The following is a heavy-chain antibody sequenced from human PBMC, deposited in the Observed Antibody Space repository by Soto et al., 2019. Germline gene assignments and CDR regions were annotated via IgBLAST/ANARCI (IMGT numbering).Heavy chain of an antibody. D-gene: IGHD6-13*01. CDR1: GFTFSSYS. V-gene: IGHV3-48*02. Sequence: GGSLILSCAASGFTFSSYSMNWVRQAPGKGLEWVSYISSSSSTIYYADSVKGRFTISRDNAKNSLYLQMNSLRDEDTAVYYCARAKKSSSWYKNYYYYGMDVWGQGTTVTVSS. CDR2: ISSSSSTI. CDR3: ARAKKSSSWYKNYYYYGMDV. J-gene: IGHJ6*02.